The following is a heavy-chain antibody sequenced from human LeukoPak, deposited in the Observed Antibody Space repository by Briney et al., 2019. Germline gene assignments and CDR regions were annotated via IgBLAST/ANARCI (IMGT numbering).Heavy chain of an antibody. Sequence: SETLSLTCTVSGGSISSYYWSWIRQPPGKGLEWIGYIYYSGSTNYNPSLKSRVTISVDTSKNQFSLKLSSVTAADTAVYYCARRPGYGGPYYFDYWGQGTLVTVSS. J-gene: IGHJ4*02. CDR1: GGSISSYY. CDR2: IYYSGST. V-gene: IGHV4-59*08. D-gene: IGHD4-23*01. CDR3: ARRPGYGGPYYFDY.